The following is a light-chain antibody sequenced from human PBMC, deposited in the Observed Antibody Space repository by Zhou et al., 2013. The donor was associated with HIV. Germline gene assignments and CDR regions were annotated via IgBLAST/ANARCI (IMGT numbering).Light chain of an antibody. J-gene: IGLJ3*02. CDR2: AVN. Sequence: QSALTQPPSASGSPGQSVTISCTGTSSDVGGYNRVAWYLQLPGKAPKLMIYAVNKRPSGVPDRFSGSKSGNTASLTVSGLQAEDEGDYYCSSYAGSSVWVFGGGTKVTVL. CDR3: SSYAGSSVWV. V-gene: IGLV2-8*01. CDR1: SSDVGGYNR.